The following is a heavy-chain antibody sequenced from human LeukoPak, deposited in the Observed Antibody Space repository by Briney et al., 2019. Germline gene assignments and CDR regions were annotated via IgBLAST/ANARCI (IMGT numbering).Heavy chain of an antibody. D-gene: IGHD3-22*01. CDR3: ARHPISQTYYYDSSGYYYSYFDY. Sequence: SGPTLVKPTQTLTLTCTFSGFSLSTSGMCVSWIRQPPGKALEWLARIDWDDDKYYSTSLKTRLTISKDTSKNQVVLTMTNMDPVDTATYYCARHPISQTYYYDSSGYYYSYFDYWGQGTLVTVSS. CDR1: GFSLSTSGMC. CDR2: IDWDDDK. V-gene: IGHV2-70*11. J-gene: IGHJ4*02.